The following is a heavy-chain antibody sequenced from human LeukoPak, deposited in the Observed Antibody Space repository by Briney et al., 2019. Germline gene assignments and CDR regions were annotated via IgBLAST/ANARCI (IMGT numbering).Heavy chain of an antibody. Sequence: PGGSLRLSCAASGFTVSSNYMSWVRQAPGKGLEWVSVIYSGGSTYYADSVKGRFTISRDNSKNTLYLQMNSLRAEDTAVYNCAREGQDNWFDPWGQGTLVTVSS. CDR3: AREGQDNWFDP. CDR1: GFTVSSNY. J-gene: IGHJ5*02. V-gene: IGHV3-53*01. CDR2: IYSGGST.